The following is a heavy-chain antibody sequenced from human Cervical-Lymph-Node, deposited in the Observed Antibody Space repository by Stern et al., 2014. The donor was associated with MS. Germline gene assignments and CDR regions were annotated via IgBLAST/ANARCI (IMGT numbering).Heavy chain of an antibody. CDR1: GDSISSYTHY. Sequence: QVQLQESGPGLVKPSETLSLTCAVSGDSISSYTHYWAWIRQPPGKGLEWIGRVYYSGPTYYNPPLKSPVTIPVDTAKNHFSLGLNSVTAADTAVYYCAKHACTGAACPFDLWGQGTLVTVSS. CDR3: AKHACTGAACPFDL. V-gene: IGHV4-39*01. D-gene: IGHD2-8*02. J-gene: IGHJ4*02. CDR2: VYYSGPT.